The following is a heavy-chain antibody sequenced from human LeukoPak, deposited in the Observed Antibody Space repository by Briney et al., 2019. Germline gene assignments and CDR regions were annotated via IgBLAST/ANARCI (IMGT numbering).Heavy chain of an antibody. J-gene: IGHJ4*02. D-gene: IGHD2-15*01. CDR1: GYTFTGYS. CDR3: ARDDCNGGRCRFDY. Sequence: ASVKVSCKASGYTFTGYSMHWVRQAPGQGLEWMGWIHPSSGGTNYAQKFQGRVTMTTDTSTSTAYMELRSLRSDDTAVYYCARDDCNGGRCRFDYWGLGTLVTVSS. V-gene: IGHV1-2*02. CDR2: IHPSSGGT.